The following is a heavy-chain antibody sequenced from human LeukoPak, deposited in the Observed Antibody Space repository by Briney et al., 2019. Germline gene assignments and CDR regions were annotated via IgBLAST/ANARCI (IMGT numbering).Heavy chain of an antibody. V-gene: IGHV4-39*07. CDR2: IYTFGST. Sequence: PSETLSLTCTVSGGSISSSSSYWAWLRQPPGKGLEWIGTIYTFGSTSYKASLKSRITISVDTSQNLFSLKLTSVPAADSAVYFWARWYDLWSGHPRGYFDFWGQGTLVTVSS. CDR3: ARWYDLWSGHPRGYFDF. J-gene: IGHJ4*02. CDR1: GGSISSSSSY. D-gene: IGHD3-3*01.